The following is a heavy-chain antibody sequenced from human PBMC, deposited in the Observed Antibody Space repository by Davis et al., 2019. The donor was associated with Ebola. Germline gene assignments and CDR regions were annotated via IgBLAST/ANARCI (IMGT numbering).Heavy chain of an antibody. J-gene: IGHJ4*01. Sequence: AASVKVSCKASGYTFASYGFSWVRQAPGQGLAWVGWFSAHNGNIYYAPKFQGRVAMTRDTSSSTAYMELRSLRSDDTAVYYCARDQNPSYQYWSGFYMFSNYWGQGTLVTVSS. D-gene: IGHD3-3*01. V-gene: IGHV1-18*01. CDR2: FSAHNGNI. CDR3: ARDQNPSYQYWSGFYMFSNY. CDR1: GYTFASYG.